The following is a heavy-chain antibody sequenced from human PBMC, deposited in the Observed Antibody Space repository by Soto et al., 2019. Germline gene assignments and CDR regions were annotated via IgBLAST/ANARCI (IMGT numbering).Heavy chain of an antibody. Sequence: TLSLTCAHPGAGISRRTAVWNCIRKTPSRGLEWLGRTYYRSKWYNDYAVSVKSRITINPDTSKNQFSLQLNSVTPEDTAVYYCARSLITIFGVTAQYGYYCVVDCGNGTT. CDR2: TYYRSKWYN. J-gene: IGHJ6*03. V-gene: IGHV6-1*01. CDR1: GAGISRRTAV. CDR3: ARSLITIFGVTAQYGYYCVVD. D-gene: IGHD3-3*01.